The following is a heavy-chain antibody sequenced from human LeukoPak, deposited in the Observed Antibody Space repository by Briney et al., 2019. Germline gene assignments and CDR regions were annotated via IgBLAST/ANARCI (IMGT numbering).Heavy chain of an antibody. CDR3: ARDSPYSSGWYGGGAFDI. CDR2: IYYSGST. Sequence: SETLSLTCTVSGGSISSYYWSWIRQPPGKGLEWIWYIYYSGSTNYNPSLKSRVTISVDTSKNQFSLKLSSVTAADTAVYYCARDSPYSSGWYGGGAFDIWGQGTMVTVSS. J-gene: IGHJ3*02. CDR1: GGSISSYY. D-gene: IGHD6-19*01. V-gene: IGHV4-59*01.